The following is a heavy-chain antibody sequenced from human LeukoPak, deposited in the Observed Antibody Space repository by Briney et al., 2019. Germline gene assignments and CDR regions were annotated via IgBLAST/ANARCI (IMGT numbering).Heavy chain of an antibody. D-gene: IGHD5-12*01. Sequence: GGSLRLSCAASGFAFISNDMTWVRQAPGKGLEWVSATSGSGGSTYYADSVKGRFTISRDNAKNSLYLQMNSLRAEDTAVYYCARDSRIVATIDYWGQGTLVTVSS. J-gene: IGHJ4*02. V-gene: IGHV3-23*01. CDR3: ARDSRIVATIDY. CDR1: GFAFISND. CDR2: TSGSGGST.